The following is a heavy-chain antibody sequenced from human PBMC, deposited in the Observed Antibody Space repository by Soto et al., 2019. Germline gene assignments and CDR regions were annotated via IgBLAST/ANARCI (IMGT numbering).Heavy chain of an antibody. J-gene: IGHJ6*02. Sequence: GSLSLSCAAYGWSFIGYSLSWVRQAPGKGLEWIGEISRSGSSSYNTSLNRQVTMSVDTSNNQYSQKLSSVTAADTTVYYSARGRSEYQLLDRHYYYYGMDVWGQGTTVTVSS. D-gene: IGHD2-2*02. CDR2: ISRSGSS. CDR3: ARGRSEYQLLDRHYYYYGMDV. CDR1: GWSFIGYS. V-gene: IGHV4-34*01.